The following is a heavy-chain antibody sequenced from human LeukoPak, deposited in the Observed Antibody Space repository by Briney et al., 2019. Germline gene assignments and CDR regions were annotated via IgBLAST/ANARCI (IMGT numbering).Heavy chain of an antibody. J-gene: IGHJ4*02. D-gene: IGHD2-2*01. V-gene: IGHV1-2*02. Sequence: GASVKVSCKASGYTFTGYYIHWVRQAAGQGLEWMGWINPSTGGTMYAQKFQGRITVTRDTSISTAYMDLRSLRSDDTAVYYCARNSPGDRFDYWGQGTLVTVSS. CDR1: GYTFTGYY. CDR3: ARNSPGDRFDY. CDR2: INPSTGGT.